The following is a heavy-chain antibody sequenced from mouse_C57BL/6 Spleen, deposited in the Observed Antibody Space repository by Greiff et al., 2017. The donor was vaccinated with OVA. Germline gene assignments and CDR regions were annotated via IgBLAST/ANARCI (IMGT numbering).Heavy chain of an antibody. Sequence: QVQLKQPGAELVRPGSSVKLSCKASGYTFTSYWMHWVKQRPIQGLEWIGNIDPSDSETHYNQKFKDKATLTVDKSSSTAYMQLSSLTSEDSAVYYCARSYYGVYYYAMDYWGQGTSVTVSS. D-gene: IGHD1-2*01. CDR3: ARSYYGVYYYAMDY. CDR1: GYTFTSYW. J-gene: IGHJ4*01. CDR2: IDPSDSET. V-gene: IGHV1-52*01.